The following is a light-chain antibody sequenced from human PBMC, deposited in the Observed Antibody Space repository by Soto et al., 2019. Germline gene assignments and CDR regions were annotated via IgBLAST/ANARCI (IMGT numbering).Light chain of an antibody. CDR3: QQSYSTTWT. CDR1: QSIDTY. V-gene: IGKV1-39*01. Sequence: DIQMTQSPSSLSLSPGERATISCRASQSIDTYLTWYQQKPVQAPELLIYAASRLQSGVPSRFSGSGSETDFTLTISRLQPEDFATYSCQQSYSTTWTFGQGTKVDIK. CDR2: AAS. J-gene: IGKJ1*01.